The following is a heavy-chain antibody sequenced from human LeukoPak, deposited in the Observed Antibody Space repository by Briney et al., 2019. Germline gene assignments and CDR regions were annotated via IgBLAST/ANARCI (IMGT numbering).Heavy chain of an antibody. CDR1: GGSISSSNYY. D-gene: IGHD5-18*01. V-gene: IGHV4-39*07. J-gene: IGHJ3*02. CDR2: IYYSGST. CDR3: ARVEGYSYGFSMLAFDI. Sequence: SETLSLTCSVSGGSISSSNYYWGWIRQPPGKGLEWIGCIYYSGSTYYNPSLKSRVTMSVDTSKNQFSLKLSSATAADTAVYYCARVEGYSYGFSMLAFDIWGQGTMVTVSS.